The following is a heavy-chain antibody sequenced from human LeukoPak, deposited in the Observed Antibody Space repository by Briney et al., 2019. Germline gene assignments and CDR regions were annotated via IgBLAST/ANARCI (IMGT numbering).Heavy chain of an antibody. CDR3: AKAGCSGGSCYSAY. D-gene: IGHD2-15*01. Sequence: GGSLRLSCAASGFTFDDYAMHWVRQAPGKGLEWVSGISWNSGSINYADSVKGRFTISRDNAKNSLYLQMNSLRAEDTALYYCAKAGCSGGSCYSAYWGQGTLVTVSS. CDR2: ISWNSGSI. V-gene: IGHV3-9*01. CDR1: GFTFDDYA. J-gene: IGHJ4*02.